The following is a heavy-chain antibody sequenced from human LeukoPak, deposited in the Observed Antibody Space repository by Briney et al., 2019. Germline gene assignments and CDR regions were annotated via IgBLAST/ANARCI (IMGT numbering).Heavy chain of an antibody. CDR3: ARGTCGGDCYYYYGMDV. CDR2: IYSGGST. J-gene: IGHJ6*02. CDR1: GFTVGSNY. Sequence: GSLRLSCAASGFTVGSNYMSWVRQAPGKGLEWFSVIYSGGSTYYADSVKGRFTIPRDNSKNTLYLQMNSLRAEDTAVYYCARGTCGGDCYYYYGMDVWGQGTTVTVSS. V-gene: IGHV3-53*01. D-gene: IGHD2-21*02.